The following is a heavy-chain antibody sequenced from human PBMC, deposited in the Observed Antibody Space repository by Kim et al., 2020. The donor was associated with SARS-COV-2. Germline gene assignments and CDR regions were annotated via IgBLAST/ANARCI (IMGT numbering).Heavy chain of an antibody. D-gene: IGHD6-13*01. CDR3: ARETTPAPNGAAGIWWFDP. CDR2: TYYRSKWYN. J-gene: IGHJ5*02. V-gene: IGHV6-1*01. CDR1: GDSVSSNSAA. Sequence: SQTLSLTCAISGDSVSSNSAAWNWIRQSPSRGLEWLGRTYYRSKWYNDYAVSVKSRITINPDTSKNQFSLQLNSVTPEDTAVYYCARETTPAPNGAAGIWWFDPWGQGTLVTVSS.